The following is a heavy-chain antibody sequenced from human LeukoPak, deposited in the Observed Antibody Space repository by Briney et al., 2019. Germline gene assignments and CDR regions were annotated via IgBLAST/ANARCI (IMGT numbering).Heavy chain of an antibody. Sequence: SQTLSLTCTVSGGSISSGDYYWSWIRQPPGKGLEWIGYIYYRGSTYYNPSLKSRVTISVDTSKNQFSLKLSSVTAADTAVYYCARADILTGYYYFDYWGQGTLVTVSS. D-gene: IGHD3-9*01. V-gene: IGHV4-30-4*01. CDR3: ARADILTGYYYFDY. CDR2: IYYRGST. J-gene: IGHJ4*02. CDR1: GGSISSGDYY.